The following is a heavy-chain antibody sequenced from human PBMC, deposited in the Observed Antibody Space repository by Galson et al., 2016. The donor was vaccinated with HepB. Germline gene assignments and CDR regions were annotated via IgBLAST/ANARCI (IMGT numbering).Heavy chain of an antibody. CDR1: GFTFSNYA. J-gene: IGHJ3*02. V-gene: IGHV3-30-3*01. Sequence: SLRLSCAASGFTFSNYAMHWVRQAPGKGLEWVTVISYDGSYKYHADSVKGRFTISRDNSKNTLYLQMNSLRPEDMAVYYCAREEGMGTTSAFDIWGQGTMVTVSS. CDR3: AREEGMGTTSAFDI. CDR2: ISYDGSYK. D-gene: IGHD5-24*01.